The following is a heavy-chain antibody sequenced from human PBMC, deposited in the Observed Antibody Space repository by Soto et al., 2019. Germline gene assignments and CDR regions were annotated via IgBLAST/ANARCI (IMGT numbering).Heavy chain of an antibody. CDR2: ISYDGSNK. J-gene: IGHJ3*02. V-gene: IGHV3-30*18. D-gene: IGHD2-15*01. CDR1: GFTFSSYG. Sequence: QVQLVESGGGVVQPGRSLRLSCAASGFTFSSYGMHWVRQAPGKGLEWVAVISYDGSNKYYADSVKGRFTISRDNSKNTLYLKMNSLRAEDTAVYYCAKDLYGYCSGGSCGAFDIWGQGTMVTVSS. CDR3: AKDLYGYCSGGSCGAFDI.